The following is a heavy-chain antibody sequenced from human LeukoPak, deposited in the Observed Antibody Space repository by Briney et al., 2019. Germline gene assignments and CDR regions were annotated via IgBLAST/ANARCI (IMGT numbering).Heavy chain of an antibody. J-gene: IGHJ5*02. D-gene: IGHD6-6*01. V-gene: IGHV4-34*01. CDR1: GGSFSGYY. CDR2: INHSGST. Sequence: SETLSLTCAVYGGSFSGYYSSWIRQPPGKGLEWIGEINHSGSTNYNPSLKSRVTISVDTSKNQFSLKLSSVTAADTAVYYCARCIAARRGGGYNWFDPWGQGTLVTVSS. CDR3: ARCIAARRGGGYNWFDP.